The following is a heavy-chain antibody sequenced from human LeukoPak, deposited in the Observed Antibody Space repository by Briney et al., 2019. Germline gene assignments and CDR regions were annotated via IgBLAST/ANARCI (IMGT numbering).Heavy chain of an antibody. CDR2: IRYDGSNK. V-gene: IGHV3-30*02. Sequence: GGSLRLSCAASGSTFSSYGMHWVRQAPGKGLEWVAFIRYDGSNKYYADSVKGRFTISRDNSKNTLYLQMNSLRAEDTAVYYCAKAHGYYGSGSYYINYYYYMDVWGKGTTVTISS. CDR1: GSTFSSYG. D-gene: IGHD3-10*01. J-gene: IGHJ6*03. CDR3: AKAHGYYGSGSYYINYYYYMDV.